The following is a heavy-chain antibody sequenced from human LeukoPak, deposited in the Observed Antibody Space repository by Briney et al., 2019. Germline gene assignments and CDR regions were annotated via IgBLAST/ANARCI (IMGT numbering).Heavy chain of an antibody. V-gene: IGHV6-1*01. J-gene: IGHJ5*02. Sequence: SQTLSLTCAISGDSVSSNSVTWNWIRQSPSRGLECLGRTYYGSTWYNDYAVSVRGRITVNPDISKNQFSLHLNSVTPEDTAVYYCARRLTQYDCFDPWGQGILVTVSS. D-gene: IGHD2-2*01. CDR1: GDSVSSNSVT. CDR3: ARRLTQYDCFDP. CDR2: TYYGSTWYN.